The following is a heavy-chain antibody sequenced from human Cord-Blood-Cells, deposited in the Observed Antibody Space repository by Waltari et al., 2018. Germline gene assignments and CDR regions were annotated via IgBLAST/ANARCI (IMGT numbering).Heavy chain of an antibody. J-gene: IGHJ6*02. CDR2: IRYDGSNK. Sequence: QVQLVESGGGVVQPGGSLRLSCAASGFTFSSYGMHWVRQAPGKGLEWVAFIRYDGSNKYYADSVKGRFTISRDNSKNTLELQMNSLRAEDTAVYYCAKGTDFGSGYYYYYYGMDVWGQGTTVTVSS. V-gene: IGHV3-30*02. CDR1: GFTFSSYG. CDR3: AKGTDFGSGYYYYYYGMDV. D-gene: IGHD3-3*01.